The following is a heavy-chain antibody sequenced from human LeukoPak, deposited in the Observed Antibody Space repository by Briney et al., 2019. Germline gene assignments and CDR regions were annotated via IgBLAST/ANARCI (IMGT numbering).Heavy chain of an antibody. CDR2: ISPNSGAT. V-gene: IGHV1-2*02. Sequence: ASVKVSCKASGYTFTGYYMHWVRQAPGQRFEWMGWISPNSGATSYAQNFQGRVTMTRDTSISTAYMELSSLRSDDTAVYYCARALAPIKYNLDYWGQGILVTVSS. CDR1: GYTFTGYY. CDR3: ARALAPIKYNLDY. D-gene: IGHD1-14*01. J-gene: IGHJ4*02.